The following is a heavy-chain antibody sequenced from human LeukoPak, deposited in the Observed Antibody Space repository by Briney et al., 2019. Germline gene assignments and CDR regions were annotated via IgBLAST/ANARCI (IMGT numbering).Heavy chain of an antibody. CDR1: GFTLSSYT. Sequence: GGSLRLSCTASGFTLSSYTMNWVRQAPGKGLEWVSSISGSSSSIYYADSVKGRFTISRDNAKNSLYLQMHSLRADDTAVYYCASRTYLAYWGQGTLVTVSS. CDR2: ISGSSSSI. J-gene: IGHJ4*02. CDR3: ASRTYLAY. V-gene: IGHV3-48*04.